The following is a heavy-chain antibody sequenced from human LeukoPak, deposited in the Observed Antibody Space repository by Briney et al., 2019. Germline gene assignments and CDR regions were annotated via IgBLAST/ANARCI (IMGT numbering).Heavy chain of an antibody. CDR2: IIPILGIA. J-gene: IGHJ3*02. CDR1: GGTFSSYA. D-gene: IGHD3-22*01. V-gene: IGHV1-69*04. Sequence: SVKVSCKASGGTFSSYAISWVRQAPGQGLEWMGRIIPILGIANYAQKFQGRVTITADKSTSTAYMELSSLRSEDTAVYYCARDRARYDSRGYYYNAFDIWGQGTMVTVSS. CDR3: ARDRARYDSRGYYYNAFDI.